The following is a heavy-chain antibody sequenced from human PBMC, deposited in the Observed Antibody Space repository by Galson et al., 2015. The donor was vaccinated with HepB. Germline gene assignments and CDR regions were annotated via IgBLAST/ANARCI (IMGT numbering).Heavy chain of an antibody. J-gene: IGHJ3*02. V-gene: IGHV1-46*01. CDR3: AREMGEFGAFDI. Sequence: SGYTFTSYYMHWVRQAPGQGLEWMGIINPSGGSTSYAQKFQGRVTMTRDTSTSTVYMELSSLRSEDTAVYYCAREMGEFGAFDIWGQGTMVTVSP. CDR2: INPSGGST. CDR1: GYTFTSYY. D-gene: IGHD3-16*01.